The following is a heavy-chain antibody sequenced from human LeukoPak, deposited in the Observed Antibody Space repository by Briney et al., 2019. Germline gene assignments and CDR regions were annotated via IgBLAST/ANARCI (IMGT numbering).Heavy chain of an antibody. J-gene: IGHJ4*02. CDR1: GFTFSSCA. V-gene: IGHV3-30*04. D-gene: IGHD4-17*01. CDR2: ISYDGSNK. Sequence: PGRSLRLTCAASGFTFSSCAMHWVRQAPGKGLEWVAVISYDGSNKYYADSVKGRFTISRDNSKNTLYLQMNSLRAEDTAVYYCARDSVMTTVTTNYFDYWGQGTLVTVSS. CDR3: ARDSVMTTVTTNYFDY.